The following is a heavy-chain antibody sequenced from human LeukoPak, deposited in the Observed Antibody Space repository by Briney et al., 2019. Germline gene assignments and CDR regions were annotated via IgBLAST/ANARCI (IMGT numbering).Heavy chain of an antibody. V-gene: IGHV4-39*07. D-gene: IGHD2-2*02. CDR1: GGSITNTSYY. J-gene: IGHJ4*02. CDR3: ARLPSSTSCYTC. CDR2: IYYSGRT. Sequence: TSSETLSLTCTVSGGSITNTSYYWGWVRQPPGKGLEWIGSIYYSGRTYYNPSLKSRVTISVDTSKNQFSLKMSSVTAADTAVYYCARLPSSTSCYTCWGQGTLVTVSS.